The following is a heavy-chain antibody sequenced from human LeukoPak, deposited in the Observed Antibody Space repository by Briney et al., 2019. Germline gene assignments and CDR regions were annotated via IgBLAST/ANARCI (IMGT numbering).Heavy chain of an antibody. V-gene: IGHV1-69*05. J-gene: IGHJ4*02. CDR1: GGTFSSYA. D-gene: IGHD3-3*01. Sequence: GASVKVSCKASGGTFSSYAISWVRQAPGQGLEWMGRIIPIFGTANYAQKFQGRVTITTDESTSTAYMELSSLRAEDTAVYYCAKDIPQYDFWSGYYSTLFDYWGQGTLVTVSS. CDR2: IIPIFGTA. CDR3: AKDIPQYDFWSGYYSTLFDY.